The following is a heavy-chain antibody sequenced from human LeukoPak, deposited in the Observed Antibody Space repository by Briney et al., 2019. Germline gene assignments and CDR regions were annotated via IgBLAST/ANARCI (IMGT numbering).Heavy chain of an antibody. J-gene: IGHJ4*02. D-gene: IGHD3-3*01. V-gene: IGHV4-31*03. CDR2: IYYCGST. CDR3: ARGSSAYYDYDY. CDR1: GGSISSGGYY. Sequence: SETLSLTCTVSGGSISSGGYYWSWIRQHPGKGLEWIGYIYYCGSTYYNPSLKSRVTISVDTSKNQFSLELSSVTAADTAVYYCARGSSAYYDYDYWGQGTLVTVSS.